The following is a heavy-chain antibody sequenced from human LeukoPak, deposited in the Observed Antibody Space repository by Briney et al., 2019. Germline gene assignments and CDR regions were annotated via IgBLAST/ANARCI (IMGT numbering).Heavy chain of an antibody. CDR2: ISSTSSYE. D-gene: IGHD2-21*02. V-gene: IGHV3-21*01. Sequence: GGSLRLSCAASGFTFSSYSMNWVRQAPGKGLEWVSSISSTSSYEYYADSVKGRFTISRDNAKNSLYLRMSSLRAEDTAVYYCARDLLYVTGPGYWGQGTLVTVSS. J-gene: IGHJ4*02. CDR1: GFTFSSYS. CDR3: ARDLLYVTGPGY.